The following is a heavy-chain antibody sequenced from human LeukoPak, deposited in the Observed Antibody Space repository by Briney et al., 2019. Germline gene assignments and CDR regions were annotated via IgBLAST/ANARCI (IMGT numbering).Heavy chain of an antibody. V-gene: IGHV1-2*02. CDR1: GYTFTGYY. D-gene: IGHD3-3*01. CDR3: ARSTPSTGVRAFDI. J-gene: IGHJ3*02. Sequence: ASVKVSCKASGYTFTGYYMHWVRQAPGQGLEWMGWINPNSGGTNYAQKFQGRVTMTRDTSISTAYMELSRLRSDDTAVYYCARSTPSTGVRAFDIWGQGTMVTVSS. CDR2: INPNSGGT.